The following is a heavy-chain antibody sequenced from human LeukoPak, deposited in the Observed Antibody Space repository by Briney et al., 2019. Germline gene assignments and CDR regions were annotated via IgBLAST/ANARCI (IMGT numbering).Heavy chain of an antibody. Sequence: SVKVSCKASGGTFSSYAISWVRRAPGQGLEWMGGIIPIFGTANYAQKFQGRVTITADESTSTAYMELSSLRSEDTAVYYCARGRAGIAARPDYWGQGTLVTVSS. D-gene: IGHD6-6*01. CDR1: GGTFSSYA. CDR2: IIPIFGTA. V-gene: IGHV1-69*13. CDR3: ARGRAGIAARPDY. J-gene: IGHJ4*02.